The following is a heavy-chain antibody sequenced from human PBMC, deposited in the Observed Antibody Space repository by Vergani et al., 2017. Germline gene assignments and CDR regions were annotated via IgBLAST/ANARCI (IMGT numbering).Heavy chain of an antibody. CDR3: ARGRSSGWYFYYFDY. D-gene: IGHD6-19*01. J-gene: IGHJ4*02. V-gene: IGHV4-34*01. Sequence: QVQLQQWGAGLLKPSETLSLTCAVYGGSFSGYYWSWIRQPPGKGLEWIGEINHSGSTNYNPSLKSRVTISVDTSKNQFSLKLSSVTAADKAVYYCARGRSSGWYFYYFDYWGQGTLVTVSS. CDR1: GGSFSGYY. CDR2: INHSGST.